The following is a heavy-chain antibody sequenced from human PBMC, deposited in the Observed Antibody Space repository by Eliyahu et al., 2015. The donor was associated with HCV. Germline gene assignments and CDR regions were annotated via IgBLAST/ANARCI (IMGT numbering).Heavy chain of an antibody. J-gene: IGHJ4*02. D-gene: IGHD2-8*02. CDR2: ISSDGSNK. CDR1: GFTFSSYG. CDR3: ATGGVLDY. Sequence: QVQLVQSGGGVVQPGRSLXLSXXASGFTFSSYGMHWVRQAPGKDLEWVAVISSDGSNKYYADSMKGRFTISRDNSKNTLYLQINSLRPEDTAFYYCATGGVLDYWGQGTLVTVSS. V-gene: IGHV3-30*03.